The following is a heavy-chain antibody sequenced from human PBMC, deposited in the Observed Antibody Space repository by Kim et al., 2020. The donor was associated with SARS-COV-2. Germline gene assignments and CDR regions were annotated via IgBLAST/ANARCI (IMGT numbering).Heavy chain of an antibody. CDR2: ISGSGGST. Sequence: GGSLRLSCAASGFTFSSYAMSWVRQAPGKGLEWVSAISGSGGSTYYADSVKGRFTISRDNSKNTLYLQMNSLRAEDTAIYYCAKVFPPEGYCSGGSCGRYIYYSGQGTLVTVSS. J-gene: IGHJ4*02. CDR1: GFTFSSYA. D-gene: IGHD2-15*01. V-gene: IGHV3-23*01. CDR3: AKVFPPEGYCSGGSCGRYIYY.